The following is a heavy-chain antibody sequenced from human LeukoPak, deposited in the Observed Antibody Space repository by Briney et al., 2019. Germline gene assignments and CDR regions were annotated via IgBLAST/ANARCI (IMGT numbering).Heavy chain of an antibody. CDR1: GFTFSNAW. V-gene: IGHV3-23*01. J-gene: IGHJ3*02. D-gene: IGHD6-19*01. Sequence: GGSLRLSCAASGFTFSNAWMSWVRQAPGKGLECVSVISGSGGTTYYADSVKGRFTISRDNSKNTLYLQMNSLRAEDTAVYYCAKGAVAATLRGAFDIWGQGTMVTVSS. CDR2: ISGSGGTT. CDR3: AKGAVAATLRGAFDI.